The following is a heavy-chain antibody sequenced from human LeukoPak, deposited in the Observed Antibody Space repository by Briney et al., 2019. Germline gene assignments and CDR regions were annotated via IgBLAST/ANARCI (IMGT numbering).Heavy chain of an antibody. J-gene: IGHJ2*01. Sequence: ASVKVSCKASGYTFTTYYMHWVRQATGQGLEWMGWMNPNSGNTGYAQKFQGRVTMTRNTSISTAYMELSSLGSEDTAVYYCAIQHLDLWGRGTLVTVSS. CDR3: AIQHLDL. CDR1: GYTFTTYY. CDR2: MNPNSGNT. D-gene: IGHD5-18*01. V-gene: IGHV1-8*02.